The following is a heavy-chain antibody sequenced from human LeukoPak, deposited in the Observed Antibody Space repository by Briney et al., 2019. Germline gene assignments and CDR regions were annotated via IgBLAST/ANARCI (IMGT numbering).Heavy chain of an antibody. Sequence: GGSLRLSCAASGFTFGSYDMSWVRQAPGKGLEWVSSISGSGGSTYYADSVKGRFTFSRENSMNTLYLQMNGLRAEDTAVYYCAKALAVNYFAYWGQGTLVTVSS. J-gene: IGHJ4*02. V-gene: IGHV3-23*01. CDR1: GFTFGSYD. D-gene: IGHD6-19*01. CDR3: AKALAVNYFAY. CDR2: ISGSGGST.